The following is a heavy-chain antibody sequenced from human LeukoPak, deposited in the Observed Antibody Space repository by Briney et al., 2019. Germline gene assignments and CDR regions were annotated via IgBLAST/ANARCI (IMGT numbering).Heavy chain of an antibody. CDR1: GFMFSRYV. J-gene: IGHJ6*03. V-gene: IGHV3-30*01. CDR2: ITKDGSDK. CDR3: ARQGGSLNYHYNYLDV. Sequence: PGRSLRLSCEASGFMFSRYVMHWVRQAPGKGLEWVALITKDGSDKYYVESAKGRFTISRDTSKNTLFLQMNSLRGEDSGVYFCARQGGSLNYHYNYLDVWGNGTTVTVSS. D-gene: IGHD6-25*01.